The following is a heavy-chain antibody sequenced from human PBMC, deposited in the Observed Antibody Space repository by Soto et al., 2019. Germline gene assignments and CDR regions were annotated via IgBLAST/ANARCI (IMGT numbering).Heavy chain of an antibody. V-gene: IGHV4-59*01. CDR2: IYYSGST. D-gene: IGHD4-4*01. CDR1: GGSISRYY. CDR3: ARDYRIRLGDYSNYWDYYYGMDV. J-gene: IGHJ6*02. Sequence: SETLSLTCTVSGGSISRYYWSWIRQPPGKGLEWIGYIYYSGSTNYNPSLKSRVTISVDTSKNQFSLKLSSVTAAATAVYYCARDYRIRLGDYSNYWDYYYGMDVGGQGTTVTV.